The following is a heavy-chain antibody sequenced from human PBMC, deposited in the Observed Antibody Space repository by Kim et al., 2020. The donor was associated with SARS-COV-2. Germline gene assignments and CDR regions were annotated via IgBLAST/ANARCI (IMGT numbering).Heavy chain of an antibody. CDR3: GRDGDGYYYGMDV. D-gene: IGHD2-21*01. J-gene: IGHJ6*02. CDR1: GFTFSSYA. V-gene: IGHV3-30*04. Sequence: GGSLRLSCAASGFTFSSYAMHWVRQAPGKGLEWVAVISSDGSKKYYADSEKGRLTISRDNSKNTLYLQMNTLRADDTAVYYCGRDGDGYYYGMDVWGQGT. CDR2: ISSDGSKK.